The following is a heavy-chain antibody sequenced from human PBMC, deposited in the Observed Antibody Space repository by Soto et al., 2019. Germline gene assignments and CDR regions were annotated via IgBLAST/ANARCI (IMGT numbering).Heavy chain of an antibody. CDR3: AADGYYYYYGMDV. J-gene: IGHJ6*02. CDR2: IVVGSGNT. CDR1: GGTFSSSA. Sequence: GASVKVSCKASGGTFSSSAVQWVRQARGQRLEWIGWIVVGSGNTNYAQKFQERVTITRDMSTSTAYMELSSLRSEDTAVYYCAADGYYYYYGMDVWGQGTTVTVSS. V-gene: IGHV1-58*01.